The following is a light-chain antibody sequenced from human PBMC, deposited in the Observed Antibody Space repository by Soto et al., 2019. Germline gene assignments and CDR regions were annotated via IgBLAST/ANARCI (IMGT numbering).Light chain of an antibody. V-gene: IGKV3-20*01. CDR2: GAS. CDR1: PSISRSY. Sequence: EFVLPESPGTLSLSPGASSPLSGRASPSISRSYLAWYQQKPGQAPRLLIYGASSRATAIPDRFSGSGSGTDFTLTISRLEPEDSAVYYCQQYGYSPGTFGKGTKVDIK. J-gene: IGKJ1*01. CDR3: QQYGYSPGT.